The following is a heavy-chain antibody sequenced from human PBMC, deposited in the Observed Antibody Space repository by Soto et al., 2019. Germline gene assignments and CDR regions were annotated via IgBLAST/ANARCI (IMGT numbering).Heavy chain of an antibody. J-gene: IGHJ4*02. CDR2: IFSNDEK. V-gene: IGHV2-26*01. CDR1: GFSLSNARMG. D-gene: IGHD5-12*01. CDR3: ARTSGYDLDLDY. Sequence: SGPTLVNPTETLTLTCTVSGFSLSNARMGVSWIRQPPGKALEWLAHIFSNDEKSYSTSLKSRLTISKDTSKSQVVLTMTNMDPVDTATYDCARTSGYDLDLDYWGQGTLVTVSS.